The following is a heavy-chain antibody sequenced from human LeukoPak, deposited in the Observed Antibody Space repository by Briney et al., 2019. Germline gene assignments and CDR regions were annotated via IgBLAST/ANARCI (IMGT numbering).Heavy chain of an antibody. CDR3: ARWGSTSCYDY. D-gene: IGHD2-2*01. J-gene: IGHJ4*02. V-gene: IGHV3-33*01. CDR1: GFTFSSYG. Sequence: GGSLRLSCAASGFTFSSYGMHWVRQAPGKGLEWVAVIWYDGSNKYYADSVKGRFTISRDNSKNTLYLQMNSLRAEDTAVYYCARWGSTSCYDYWGQGTLVTVSS. CDR2: IWYDGSNK.